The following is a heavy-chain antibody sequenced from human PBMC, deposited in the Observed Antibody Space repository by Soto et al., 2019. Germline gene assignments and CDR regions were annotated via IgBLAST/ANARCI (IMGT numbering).Heavy chain of an antibody. J-gene: IGHJ4*02. CDR3: AKAKYHDILTGYRDLDH. V-gene: IGHV3-30*18. D-gene: IGHD3-9*01. CDR1: DFIFSNYG. CDR2: ISYDGSNE. Sequence: QVQLVESGGGVVQPGRSLRLSCAASDFIFSNYGMHCVSQAPGKWLEWGAVISYDGSNEYYSDSVKGRFTISRDNSKNTLFLQMTSLRAEDTAIYYCAKAKYHDILTGYRDLDHWGQGTLVTVSS.